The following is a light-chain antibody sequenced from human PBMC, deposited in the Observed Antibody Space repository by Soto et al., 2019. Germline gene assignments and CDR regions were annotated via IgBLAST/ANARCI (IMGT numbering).Light chain of an antibody. Sequence: DIVLTQSPGTLSLSPGERATLSCRASQSVRNTYLAWYQQKPGQAPRLLIYDASSRATGIPDRFSGSGSGTDFTLTISRLEPEDFAVYYCQQYDSLPPWTFGQGTRVEVK. CDR3: QQYDSLPPWT. J-gene: IGKJ1*01. CDR2: DAS. CDR1: QSVRNTY. V-gene: IGKV3-20*01.